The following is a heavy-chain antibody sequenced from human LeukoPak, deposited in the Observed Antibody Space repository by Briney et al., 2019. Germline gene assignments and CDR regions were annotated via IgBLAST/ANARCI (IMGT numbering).Heavy chain of an antibody. CDR1: RYTFPAYY. CDR3: VGSNWAAGAAFDS. J-gene: IGHJ4*02. Sequence: ASVKDSCQASRYTFPAYYMHCVRQAPRQGLEWMGWIKCDSGGTKYSRNYRGRVTITWDTSIRTAYMELTRLTSDDTAVYYCVGSNWAAGAAFDSWGQGTQVTVSS. D-gene: IGHD6-13*01. V-gene: IGHV1-2*02. CDR2: IKCDSGGT.